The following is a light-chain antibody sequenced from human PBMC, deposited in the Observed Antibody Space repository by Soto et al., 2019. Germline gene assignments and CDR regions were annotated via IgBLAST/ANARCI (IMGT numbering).Light chain of an antibody. CDR2: GAS. V-gene: IGKV3-15*01. CDR3: QQYNDWPPLT. J-gene: IGKJ4*01. Sequence: EIVMTQSPATLSVSPGVRVTLTCRASQSLNTNLACYQQKPGQAPRLLIYGASTRATGIPDRFSGRGSGTDFTLTISSLQPEDFAVYYCQQYNDWPPLTFGGGTKVEIK. CDR1: QSLNTN.